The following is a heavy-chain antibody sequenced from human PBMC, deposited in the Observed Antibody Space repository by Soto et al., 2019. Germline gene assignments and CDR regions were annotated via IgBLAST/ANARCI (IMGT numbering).Heavy chain of an antibody. Sequence: QVQLVQSGAEVRKPGASVKVSCRASGYSFTGYYMHWVRQAPGQGLEWMGWVNTNRGDTTYAQKVHGRFTMTSDTSMSPAYMELNSLRSDDTAVYYCAKADEYNNYRPKNSVGQGTLVTFSS. CDR2: VNTNRGDT. D-gene: IGHD1-1*01. V-gene: IGHV1-2*02. J-gene: IGHJ5*01. CDR1: GYSFTGYY. CDR3: AKADEYNNYRPKNS.